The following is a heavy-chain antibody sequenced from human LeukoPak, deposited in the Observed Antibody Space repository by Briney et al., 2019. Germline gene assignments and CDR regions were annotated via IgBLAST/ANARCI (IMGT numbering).Heavy chain of an antibody. D-gene: IGHD6-19*01. V-gene: IGHV1-2*02. CDR2: INPNSGGT. Sequence: ASVKVSCKASGYTFTGYYMHWVRQAPGQGLEWMGWINPNSGGTNYARKFQGRVTVTRDKSISTAYMELNRLTYDDTAVYYCARDPPPYSSGWHGIDVWGQGTTVTVSS. CDR1: GYTFTGYY. J-gene: IGHJ6*02. CDR3: ARDPPPYSSGWHGIDV.